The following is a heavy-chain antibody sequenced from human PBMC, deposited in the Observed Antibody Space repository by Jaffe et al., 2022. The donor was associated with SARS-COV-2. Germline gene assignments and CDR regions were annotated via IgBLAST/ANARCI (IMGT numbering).Heavy chain of an antibody. CDR1: GGSISSYY. V-gene: IGHV4-4*07. CDR2: IYTSGST. Sequence: QVQLQESGPGLVKPSETLSLTCTVSGGSISSYYWSWIRQPAGKGLEWIGRIYTSGSTNYNPSLKSRVTMSVDTSKNQFSLKLSSVTAADTAVYYCARDQLCGGDCYSGAENWFDPWGQGTLVTVSS. D-gene: IGHD2-21*02. J-gene: IGHJ5*02. CDR3: ARDQLCGGDCYSGAENWFDP.